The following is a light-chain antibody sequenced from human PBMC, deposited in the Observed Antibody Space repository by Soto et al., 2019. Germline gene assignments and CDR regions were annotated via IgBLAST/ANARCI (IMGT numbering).Light chain of an antibody. Sequence: QSVLTQPASVSGSPGQSITISCTGTSSDVGGYNYVSWYQQHPGKAPKLMIFEVSSRPSGVSHRFSGSKSGNTASLTISGLQAEDEADYYCSSYTSSSPWVFGGGTKLTVL. V-gene: IGLV2-14*01. CDR2: EVS. J-gene: IGLJ3*02. CDR1: SSDVGGYNY. CDR3: SSYTSSSPWV.